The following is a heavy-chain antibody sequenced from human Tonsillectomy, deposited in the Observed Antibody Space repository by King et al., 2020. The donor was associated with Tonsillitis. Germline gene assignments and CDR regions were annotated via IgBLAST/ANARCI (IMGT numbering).Heavy chain of an antibody. CDR2: IRYDGSNK. CDR3: AKEIYYYDGSAGAFDI. CDR1: GFTFSSYG. D-gene: IGHD3-22*01. Sequence: VQLVESGGGVVQPGGSLRLSCAASGFTFSSYGMHWVRQAPGKGLEWVAFIRYDGSNKYYADSVKGRFNISRDNSKNTLYLQMNSLRAEDTAVYYCAKEIYYYDGSAGAFDIWGQGTMVTVSS. V-gene: IGHV3-30*02. J-gene: IGHJ3*02.